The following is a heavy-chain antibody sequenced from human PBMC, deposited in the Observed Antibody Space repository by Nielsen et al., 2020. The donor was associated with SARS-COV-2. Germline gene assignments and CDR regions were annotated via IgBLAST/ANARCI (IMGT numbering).Heavy chain of an antibody. CDR1: GYSFPTYW. V-gene: IGHV5-51*01. Sequence: KVSCKGSGYSFPTYWIGWVRQMPGKGLEWMGIIYPGDSDTRYSPSFQGQVTISADKSISTAYLQWSSLKASDTAKYYCARHTRSSSSFYYYYYMDVWGKGITVTVSS. CDR3: ARHTRSSSSFYYYYYMDV. D-gene: IGHD6-6*01. CDR2: IYPGDSDT. J-gene: IGHJ6*03.